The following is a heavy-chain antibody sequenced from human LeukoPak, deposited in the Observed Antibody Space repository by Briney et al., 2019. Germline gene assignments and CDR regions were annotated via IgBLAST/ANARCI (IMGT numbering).Heavy chain of an antibody. D-gene: IGHD3-3*01. CDR2: IYYSGST. CDR1: GGSISSYY. Sequence: PSETLSLTCTVSGGSISSYYWSWIRQPPGKGLEWIGYIYYSGSTNYNPSLKSRVTISVDTSKNQFSLKLSSVTAADTAVYYCARGTPNYDFRSGYPYYYYYGMDVWGQGTTVTLSS. V-gene: IGHV4-59*08. J-gene: IGHJ6*02. CDR3: ARGTPNYDFRSGYPYYYYYGMDV.